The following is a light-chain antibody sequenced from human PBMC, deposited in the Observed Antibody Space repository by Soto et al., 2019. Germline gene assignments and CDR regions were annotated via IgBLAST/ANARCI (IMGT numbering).Light chain of an antibody. J-gene: IGLJ2*01. CDR3: ISYATSSTLV. V-gene: IGLV2-14*01. CDR1: SSDVGSYKY. CDR2: EVS. Sequence: QSALTQPASVSGSPGQSITISCTGTSSDVGSYKYVSWYQHYPGKAPKLIIYEVSNRPSGVSDRFSGSKSGNTASLTISGLQAEDEADYYCISYATSSTLVFGAGTKLTVL.